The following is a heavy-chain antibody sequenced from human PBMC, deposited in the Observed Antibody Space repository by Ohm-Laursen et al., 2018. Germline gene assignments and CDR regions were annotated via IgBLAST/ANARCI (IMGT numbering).Heavy chain of an antibody. CDR3: GRAYTI. Sequence: TLSLTCAVYGGSFSGYSWTWIRQPPGKGLEWIGEISHSGSTNYNASLKSRVTLSLDTSKNHFSLNLKSVTAADTAVYYCGRAYTIWGQGTLVTVSS. V-gene: IGHV4-34*01. CDR1: GGSFSGYS. CDR2: ISHSGST. J-gene: IGHJ4*02. D-gene: IGHD3-16*01.